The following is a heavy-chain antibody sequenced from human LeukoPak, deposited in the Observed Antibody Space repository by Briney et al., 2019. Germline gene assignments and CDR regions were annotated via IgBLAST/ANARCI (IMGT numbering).Heavy chain of an antibody. CDR3: AREGVYYYDSSGYVIGPDPEYYFDY. CDR1: GGSISSYY. Sequence: SETLSLTCTVSGGSISSYYWSWIRQPPGKGLEWIGYIYYSGSTNYNPSLKSRVTISVDTSKNQFSLKLSSVTAADTAVYYCAREGVYYYDSSGYVIGPDPEYYFDYWGQGTLVTVSS. J-gene: IGHJ4*02. CDR2: IYYSGST. D-gene: IGHD3-22*01. V-gene: IGHV4-59*12.